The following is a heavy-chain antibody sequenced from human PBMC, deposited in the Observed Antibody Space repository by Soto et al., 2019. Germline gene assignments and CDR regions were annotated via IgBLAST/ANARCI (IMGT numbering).Heavy chain of an antibody. V-gene: IGHV4-31*03. CDR1: GDSISSGAYY. D-gene: IGHD3-22*01. CDR3: ARVYDSSGTALDY. J-gene: IGHJ4*02. Sequence: PSETLSLTCTVSGDSISSGAYYWSWIRQHPGKGLEWIGYISYSGRTYYNPSLKSRVTISVDTSKNQFSLKLSSVTAADTAVYSCARVYDSSGTALDYWGQGTLVTVSS. CDR2: ISYSGRT.